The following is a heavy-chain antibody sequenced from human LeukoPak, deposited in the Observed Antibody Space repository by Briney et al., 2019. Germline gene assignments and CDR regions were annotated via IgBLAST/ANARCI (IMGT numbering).Heavy chain of an antibody. J-gene: IGHJ4*02. V-gene: IGHV3-23*01. Sequence: GGSLRLSCAASGFTSCSYAMSWVRQAPGEGLEWVSAINGGGAGTYYPGSVKGRFTISRDNSKNMLYLQKNSLRGEDTAVYYCAKMVTPGNFDYWGQGTLVTVSS. D-gene: IGHD2-8*01. CDR2: INGGGAGT. CDR3: AKMVTPGNFDY. CDR1: GFTSCSYA.